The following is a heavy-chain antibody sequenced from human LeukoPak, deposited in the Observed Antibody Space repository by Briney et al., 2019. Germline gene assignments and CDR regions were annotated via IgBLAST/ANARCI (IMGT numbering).Heavy chain of an antibody. V-gene: IGHV3-30-3*01. D-gene: IGHD2-15*01. J-gene: IGHJ4*02. CDR2: ISFDGSYK. CDR3: ARDLGVVVVGSTGDY. CDR1: GFTFSSNA. Sequence: GGSLRLSCAASGFTFSSNAMHWVRQAPGKGLEWVAVISFDGSYKYYADSVKGRFTISRDNSKNTMFLQMNSLRAEDTAVYYCARDLGVVVVGSTGDYWGQGTLVTVSS.